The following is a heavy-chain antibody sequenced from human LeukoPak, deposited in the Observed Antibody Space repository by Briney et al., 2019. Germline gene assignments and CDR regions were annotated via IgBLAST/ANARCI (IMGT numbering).Heavy chain of an antibody. CDR1: RYTFTSYY. V-gene: IGHV1-46*01. CDR2: INPSGGST. D-gene: IGHD3-22*01. Sequence: ASVRVSCKASRYTFTSYYMHWVRQAPGPGLEWMGIINPSGGSTSYTQKFQGRVTMTRDTSTSTVYMELSSLRSEDMSVYYCARGRGDYDYYFDCWGQGTLVTVS. CDR3: ARGRGDYDYYFDC. J-gene: IGHJ4*02.